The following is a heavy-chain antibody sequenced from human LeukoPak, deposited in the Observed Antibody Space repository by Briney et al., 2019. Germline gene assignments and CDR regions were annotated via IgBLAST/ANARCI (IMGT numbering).Heavy chain of an antibody. V-gene: IGHV3-53*01. Sequence: GGSLRLSCAVAGVAVNSYFMGWVRQAPGKGLEWVSIISSEGFTYYADSVKGRFAISRDNFKNSLYLEMNGLRAEDTAFYYCARGRGGDWGQGALVTVSS. CDR1: GVAVNSYF. CDR2: ISSEGFT. D-gene: IGHD2-15*01. J-gene: IGHJ4*02. CDR3: ARGRGGD.